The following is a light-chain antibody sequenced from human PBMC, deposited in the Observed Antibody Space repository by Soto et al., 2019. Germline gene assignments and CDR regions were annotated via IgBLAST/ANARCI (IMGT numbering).Light chain of an antibody. Sequence: QAVVTQEPSLTVSPGGTVTLTCGSSTGDVTSGHYPYWFQQKPGQAPRTLIYDTSNKHSWTPARFSGSLLGGKAALTLSGAQPEDEAEYSCLLSYSGARRVFGGGTKLTVL. CDR3: LLSYSGARRV. J-gene: IGLJ2*01. CDR2: DTS. CDR1: TGDVTSGHY. V-gene: IGLV7-46*01.